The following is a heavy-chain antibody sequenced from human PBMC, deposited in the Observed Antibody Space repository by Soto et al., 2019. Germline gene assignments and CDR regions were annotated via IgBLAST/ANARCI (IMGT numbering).Heavy chain of an antibody. CDR1: GFSFSDYY. D-gene: IGHD2-21*01. J-gene: IGHJ4*02. CDR2: ISSSGDPT. Sequence: GGSLRLSCAASGFSFSDYYMTWIRQAPGKGLEWISDISSSGDPTYYADSVRGRFTISRDNAKNSLYLQLNSLRGEDTAVYYCARLLLRPGKFDYWGQGTLVTVSS. V-gene: IGHV3-11*01. CDR3: ARLLLRPGKFDY.